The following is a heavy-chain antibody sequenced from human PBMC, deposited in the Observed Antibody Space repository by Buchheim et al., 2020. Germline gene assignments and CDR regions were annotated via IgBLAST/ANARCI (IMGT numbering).Heavy chain of an antibody. CDR2: IYTSGSA. Sequence: QVQLQESGPGLVKPSQTLSLTCTVSGVSISSGNYYWSWIRQPAGKGLEWIGRIYTSGSANHNPSLKSRVTISADTSKNQFSLILNSVTAADTAVYYCARGGCSGGACPNNVHWGQGTL. V-gene: IGHV4-61*02. J-gene: IGHJ4*02. CDR1: GVSISSGNYY. CDR3: ARGGCSGGACPNNVH. D-gene: IGHD2-15*01.